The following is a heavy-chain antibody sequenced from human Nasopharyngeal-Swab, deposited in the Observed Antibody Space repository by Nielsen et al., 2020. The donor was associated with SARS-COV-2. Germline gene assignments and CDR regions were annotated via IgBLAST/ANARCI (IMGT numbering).Heavy chain of an antibody. D-gene: IGHD6-19*01. J-gene: IGHJ5*02. Sequence: WIRQPPGKGLQWIGNIYYSGTTNYNPSLKSRVTILLDISKNQFSLKLNSVTAADTAVYYCARYRFSNGWPQGNWFDPWGQGTLVTVS. V-gene: IGHV4-39*07. CDR2: IYYSGTT. CDR3: ARYRFSNGWPQGNWFDP.